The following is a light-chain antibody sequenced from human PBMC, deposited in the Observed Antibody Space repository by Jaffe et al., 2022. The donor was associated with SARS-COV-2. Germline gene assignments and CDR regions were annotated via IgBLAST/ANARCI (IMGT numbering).Light chain of an antibody. CDR2: STV. CDR3: ALYFGAVWM. Sequence: QTVVTQEPSLTVSPGGTVTLTCASSTGAVTRDNYPNWFQQKAGQVPRALIHSTVNRHSWTPARFSASLLGGKAALTLSGVQPEDEAAYYCALYFGAVWMFGGGTKLTVL. CDR1: TGAVTRDNY. V-gene: IGLV7-43*01. J-gene: IGLJ3*02.